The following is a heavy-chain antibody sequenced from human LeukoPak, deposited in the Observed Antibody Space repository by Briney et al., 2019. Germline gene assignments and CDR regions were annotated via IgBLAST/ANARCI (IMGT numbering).Heavy chain of an antibody. J-gene: IGHJ6*02. CDR1: GGTFSSYA. D-gene: IGHD3-22*01. CDR3: ARTHYYDGSGRQGPGTYYFGMDV. Sequence: SVNDSCKASGGTFSSYAISWVRQAPGKGLEWMGRIIPILGIANHAQNFQGRDTITADKSTSTAYMELSRLRSEDTAVYYCARTHYYDGSGRQGPGTYYFGMDVWGQGTTVTVSS. V-gene: IGHV1-69*04. CDR2: IIPILGIA.